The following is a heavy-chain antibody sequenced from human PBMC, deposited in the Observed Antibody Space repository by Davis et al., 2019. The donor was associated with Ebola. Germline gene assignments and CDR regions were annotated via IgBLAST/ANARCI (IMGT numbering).Heavy chain of an antibody. J-gene: IGHJ4*02. D-gene: IGHD6-19*01. V-gene: IGHV1-18*01. CDR2: IRTYNGNT. CDR3: ARGRNGGWDCDY. CDR1: GYTFTSYG. Sequence: AASVKVSCKASGYTFTSYGITWVRQAPGQGLAWIGSIRTYNGNTNYAQKFLGRLTLTTDTSTSTVYMELRSLTSDDTAEYYCARGRNGGWDCDYWGQGTRVTVSS.